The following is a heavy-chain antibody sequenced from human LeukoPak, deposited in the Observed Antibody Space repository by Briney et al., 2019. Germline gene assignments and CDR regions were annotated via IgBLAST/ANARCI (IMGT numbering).Heavy chain of an antibody. V-gene: IGHV3-7*01. CDR1: GFTFSSYW. CDR2: IKQDGSEK. CDR3: ARSPFCGGDCFTGAFDI. D-gene: IGHD2-21*02. J-gene: IGHJ3*02. Sequence: PGGSLRLSCAASGFTFSSYWMSWVRQAPGKGLEWVANIKQDGSEKYYVDSVKGRFTISRDNAKNTLYLQMNSLRAEDTAVYYCARSPFCGGDCFTGAFDIWGHGTMVTVSS.